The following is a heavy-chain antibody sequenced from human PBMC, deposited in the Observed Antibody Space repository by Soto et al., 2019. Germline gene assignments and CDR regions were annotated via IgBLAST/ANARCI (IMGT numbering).Heavy chain of an antibody. Sequence: QVRLVQSGAELEKPGASVKVSCKASGYTFTSYTIHWVRQAPGQRLEWMGWINTGNGNTKYSENLLGRVTITRDTSASTVYMELSSLRSEDTAVYYCGREFDTNGWITADYWGQGTLVFVSS. CDR3: GREFDTNGWITADY. CDR1: GYTFTSYT. V-gene: IGHV1-3*04. J-gene: IGHJ4*02. CDR2: INTGNGNT. D-gene: IGHD6-19*01.